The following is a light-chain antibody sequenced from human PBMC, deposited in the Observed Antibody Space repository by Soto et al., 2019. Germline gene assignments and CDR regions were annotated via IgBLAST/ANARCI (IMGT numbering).Light chain of an antibody. J-gene: IGLJ1*01. CDR3: ETWDSNTRV. CDR2: LEGSGSY. CDR1: SGHSSYI. Sequence: QTVVTQSSSASASLGSSVKLTCTLSSGHSSYIIAWHQQQPGKAPRYLMKLEGSGSYNKGSGVPDRFSGSSSGADRYLTISNLQFEDEADYYGETWDSNTRVFGTGTKVTVL. V-gene: IGLV4-60*02.